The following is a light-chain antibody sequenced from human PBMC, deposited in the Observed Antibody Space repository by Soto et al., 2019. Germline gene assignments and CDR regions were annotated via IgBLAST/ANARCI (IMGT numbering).Light chain of an antibody. J-gene: IGLJ2*01. V-gene: IGLV2-11*01. CDR1: SSDVGAYNY. CDR2: DVS. Sequence: QSALTQPPSVSGSPRQSVSISCTGTSSDVGAYNYVSWYQQHPGEAPKLMIYDVSRRPSGVPDRFSGSKSGNTASLTISGLQAEDEADYYRCSLAGSYTVIFGGGTKLTVL. CDR3: CSLAGSYTVI.